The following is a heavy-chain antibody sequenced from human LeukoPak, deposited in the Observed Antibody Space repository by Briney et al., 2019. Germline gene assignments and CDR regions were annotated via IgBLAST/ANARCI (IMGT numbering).Heavy chain of an antibody. CDR2: IYYSGST. CDR3: AREPSSTRGWVPLYYFDY. D-gene: IGHD1-26*01. V-gene: IGHV4-39*07. CDR1: GGSGGSISSSNY. J-gene: IGHJ4*02. Sequence: SGTLSLTCAVSGGSGGSISSSNYWSWVRQPPGKGLGWIGSIYYSGSTYYNPSLKSRVTISVDTSKNQFSLKLSSVTAADTAVYYCAREPSSTRGWVPLYYFDYWGQGTLVTVSS.